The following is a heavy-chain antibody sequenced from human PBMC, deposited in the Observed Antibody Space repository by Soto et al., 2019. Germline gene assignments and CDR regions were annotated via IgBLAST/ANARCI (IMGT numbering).Heavy chain of an antibody. Sequence: PGGSLRLSCAASGFTFSSYAMHWVRQAPGKGLEWVAVISYDGSNKYYADSVEGRFTISRDNSKNTLYLQMNSLRAEDTAVYYCARDPVAYCGGDCRTFDYWGQGTLVTVSS. J-gene: IGHJ4*02. CDR1: GFTFSSYA. V-gene: IGHV3-30-3*01. CDR3: ARDPVAYCGGDCRTFDY. CDR2: ISYDGSNK. D-gene: IGHD2-21*02.